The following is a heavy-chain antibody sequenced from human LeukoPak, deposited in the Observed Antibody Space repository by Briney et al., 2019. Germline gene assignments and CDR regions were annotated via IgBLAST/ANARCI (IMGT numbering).Heavy chain of an antibody. CDR2: IYYSGST. CDR3: ARDLRGSSCSDH. V-gene: IGHV4-59*01. CDR1: GGSLSSYY. Sequence: PSETLSVTCTVSGGSLSSYYWSWIRQPPGKGLEWIGYIYYSGSTSYNPSLKSRVTISVDTSKNQFSLKLSSVTAADTALYYCARDLRGSSCSDHWGQGTLVTVSS. J-gene: IGHJ4*02. D-gene: IGHD2-2*01.